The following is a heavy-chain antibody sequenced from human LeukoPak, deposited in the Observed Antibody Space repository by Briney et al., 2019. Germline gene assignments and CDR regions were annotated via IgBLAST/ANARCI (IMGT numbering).Heavy chain of an antibody. D-gene: IGHD3-3*01. J-gene: IGHJ4*02. CDR2: INHSGST. Sequence: PSETLSLTCAVYGGSFSGYHWSWIRQPPGKGLEWIGEINHSGSTNYNPSLKSRVTISVDTSKNQFSLKLSSVTAADTAVYYCARINYDFWSGYQIDYWGQGTLVTVSS. CDR1: GGSFSGYH. V-gene: IGHV4-34*01. CDR3: ARINYDFWSGYQIDY.